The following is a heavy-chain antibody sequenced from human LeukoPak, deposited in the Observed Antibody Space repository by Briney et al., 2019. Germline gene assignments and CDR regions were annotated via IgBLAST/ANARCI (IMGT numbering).Heavy chain of an antibody. J-gene: IGHJ5*02. V-gene: IGHV7-4-1*02. CDR3: ARDPRGGYSNLYP. D-gene: IGHD4-11*01. Sequence: ASVKVSCKASGYTFTSYAMNWVRQAPGQGLEWMGWINTNTGNPTYAQGFTGRFVFSLDTFVNTAYLQISSLKTEDTAVYYCARDPRGGYSNLYPWGQGTLVTVSS. CDR2: INTNTGNP. CDR1: GYTFTSYA.